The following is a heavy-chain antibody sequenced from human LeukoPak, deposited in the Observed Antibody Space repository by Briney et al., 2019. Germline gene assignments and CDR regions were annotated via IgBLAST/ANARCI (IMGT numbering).Heavy chain of an antibody. CDR2: IYTSGST. CDR3: ARELGFNWFDP. D-gene: IGHD7-27*01. Sequence: TSETLSLTCTVPGGSISSYYWSWIRQPAGKGLEWIGRIYTSGSTNYNPSLKSRVTISVDTSKNQFSLKLASVTAADTAVYYCARELGFNWFDPWGQGTLVTVSS. CDR1: GGSISSYY. J-gene: IGHJ5*02. V-gene: IGHV4-4*07.